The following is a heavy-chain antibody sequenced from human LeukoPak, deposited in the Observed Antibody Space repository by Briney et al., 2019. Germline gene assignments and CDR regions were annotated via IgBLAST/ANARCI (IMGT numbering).Heavy chain of an antibody. CDR2: IIPIFGTA. D-gene: IGHD2-2*01. CDR1: GGTFSSYA. V-gene: IGHV1-69*13. Sequence: ASVKVSCKASGGTFSSYAISWVRQAPGQGLEWMGGIIPIFGTANYAQKFQGRVTITADESTSTAYMELSSLRSEDTAVYYCARGYCSSTSCYYFDYWGQGTLVTVSS. J-gene: IGHJ4*02. CDR3: ARGYCSSTSCYYFDY.